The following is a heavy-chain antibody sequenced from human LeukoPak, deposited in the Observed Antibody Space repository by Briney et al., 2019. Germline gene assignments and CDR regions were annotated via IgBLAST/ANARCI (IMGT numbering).Heavy chain of an antibody. V-gene: IGHV1-2*04. D-gene: IGHD3-10*01. J-gene: IGHJ4*02. CDR2: INPNSGGT. Sequence: ASVKVSCKASGYTFTGYYMHWVRQAPGQGLEWMGWINPNSGGTNYAQKFQGWVTMTRDTSISTAYMELSRLRSDDTAVYYCARSLSVWFGELLGYWGQGTLVTVSS. CDR1: GYTFTGYY. CDR3: ARSLSVWFGELLGY.